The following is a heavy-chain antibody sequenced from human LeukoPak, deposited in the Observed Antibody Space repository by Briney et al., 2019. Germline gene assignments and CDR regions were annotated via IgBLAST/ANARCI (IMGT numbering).Heavy chain of an antibody. CDR1: GFTFSIYS. CDR2: FKSDGRST. V-gene: IGHV3-74*01. D-gene: IGHD2-21*02. Sequence: GGSLRLSCAASGFTFSIYSMHWVRQAPGKGLVWVSRFKSDGRSTRYADSVRGGFTIYRDNARTTLYLQMNSLRAEDTAVYYCARDGFLGPVTAYLDYWGQGTPVTVSS. CDR3: ARDGFLGPVTAYLDY. J-gene: IGHJ4*02.